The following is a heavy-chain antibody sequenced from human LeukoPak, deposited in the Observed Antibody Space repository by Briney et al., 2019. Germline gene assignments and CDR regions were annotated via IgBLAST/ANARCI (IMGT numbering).Heavy chain of an antibody. Sequence: PGGSLRLSCAASGYTFSSHVVHWVRQAPGKGLEWVSSTSGSGDNTYYADSVEGRLTISRDNSKNTLDLQMNSLRAEDTAVYYCAKGLGYRDYIDDWGQGTLVTVSS. CDR3: AKGLGYRDYIDD. CDR1: GYTFSSHV. D-gene: IGHD5-12*01. CDR2: TSGSGDNT. V-gene: IGHV3-23*01. J-gene: IGHJ4*02.